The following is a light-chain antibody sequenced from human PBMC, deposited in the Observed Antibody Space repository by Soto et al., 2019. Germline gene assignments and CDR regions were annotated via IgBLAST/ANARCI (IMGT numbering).Light chain of an antibody. V-gene: IGKV4-1*01. Sequence: DIVMTQSPDSLAVSLGERATINCKSSQSVLFSSNNKNYLAWYQQQPGQPPKLLIYWASTRESGVPDRFSGSGSGTDFTLTISSLQAEDVAVYSCQQYYSTPFTFGPGTKVDIK. CDR1: QSVLFSSNNKNY. CDR3: QQYYSTPFT. J-gene: IGKJ3*01. CDR2: WAS.